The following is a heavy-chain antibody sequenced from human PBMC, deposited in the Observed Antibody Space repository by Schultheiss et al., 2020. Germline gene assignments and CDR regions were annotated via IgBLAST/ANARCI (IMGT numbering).Heavy chain of an antibody. CDR2: IRYDGSNK. Sequence: GGSLRLSCTVSGGSISSSSYYWGWIRQPPGKGLEWVAFIRYDGSNKYYADSVKGRFTISRDNSKNTLYLQMNSLRAEDTAVYYCARDILYSSGWYNYYYYGMDVWGQGTTVTVSS. D-gene: IGHD6-19*01. V-gene: IGHV3-30*02. CDR3: ARDILYSSGWYNYYYYGMDV. J-gene: IGHJ6*02. CDR1: GGSISSSSYY.